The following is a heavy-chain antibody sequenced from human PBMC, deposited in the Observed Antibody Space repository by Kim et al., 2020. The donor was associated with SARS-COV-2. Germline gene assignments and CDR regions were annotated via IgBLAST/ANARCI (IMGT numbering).Heavy chain of an antibody. J-gene: IGHJ5*02. V-gene: IGHV7-4-1*02. CDR2: INTNTGNP. CDR1: GYTFTSYA. Sequence: ASVKVSCKASGYTFTSYAMNWVRQAPGQGLEWMGWINTNTGNPTYAQGFTGRFVFSLDTSVSTAYLQISSLKAEDTAVYYCARELVPPFPPYNWFDPWGQGTLVTVSS. CDR3: ARELVPPFPPYNWFDP. D-gene: IGHD2-8*02.